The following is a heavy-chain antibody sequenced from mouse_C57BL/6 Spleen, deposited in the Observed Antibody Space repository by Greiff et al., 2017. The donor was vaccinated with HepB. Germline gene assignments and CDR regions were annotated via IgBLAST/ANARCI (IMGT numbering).Heavy chain of an antibody. V-gene: IGHV8-12*01. CDR1: GFSLSTSGMG. J-gene: IGHJ2*01. CDR2: IYWDDDK. D-gene: IGHD4-1*01. CDR3: ARTLGRGVDY. Sequence: QVQLQESGPGILQSSQTLSLTCSFSGFSLSTSGMGVSWIRQPSGKGLEWLAHIYWDDDKRYNPSLKSRLTISKDTSRNQVFLKITSVDTADTATYYCARTLGRGVDYWGQGTTLTVSS.